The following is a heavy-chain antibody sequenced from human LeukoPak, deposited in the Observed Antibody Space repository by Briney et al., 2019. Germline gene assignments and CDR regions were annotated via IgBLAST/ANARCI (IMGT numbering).Heavy chain of an antibody. CDR1: GGSISSSDYY. CDR2: IYYSGST. Sequence: SETLSLTCTVSGGSISSSDYYWSWIRQPPGKGLEWIGYIYYSGSTFYNPSLKSRVTISVDTSKNQFSLKLSSVTAADTAVYYCARNDYVWGSYRYGCFGYWGQGTLVTVSS. D-gene: IGHD3-16*02. V-gene: IGHV4-30-4*08. CDR3: ARNDYVWGSYRYGCFGY. J-gene: IGHJ4*02.